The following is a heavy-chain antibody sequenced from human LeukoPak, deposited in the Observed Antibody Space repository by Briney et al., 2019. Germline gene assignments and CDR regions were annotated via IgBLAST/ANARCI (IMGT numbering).Heavy chain of an antibody. D-gene: IGHD1-1*01. CDR3: ARPSHRIRTFDY. J-gene: IGHJ4*02. CDR2: MNPNSGNT. V-gene: IGHV1-8*01. Sequence: ASVKVSCKASGHTFTSYDINWVRQATGQGLEWMGWMNPNSGNTGYAQKFQGRVTMTRNTSISTAYMELSSLRSEDTAVYYCARPSHRIRTFDYWGQGTLVTVSS. CDR1: GHTFTSYD.